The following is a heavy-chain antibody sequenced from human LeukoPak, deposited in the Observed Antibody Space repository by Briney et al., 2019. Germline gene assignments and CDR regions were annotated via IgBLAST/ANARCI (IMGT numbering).Heavy chain of an antibody. Sequence: ASVKVSCKASGYTFTSYYMHWVRQAPGQGLEWMGIINPSGGSTSYAQKFQGRVTMTRDTSTSTVYMELRSLRSDDTAVYYCARESFITIFGVVIGDAFDIWGQGTMVTVSS. D-gene: IGHD3-3*01. V-gene: IGHV1-46*01. J-gene: IGHJ3*02. CDR2: INPSGGST. CDR3: ARESFITIFGVVIGDAFDI. CDR1: GYTFTSYY.